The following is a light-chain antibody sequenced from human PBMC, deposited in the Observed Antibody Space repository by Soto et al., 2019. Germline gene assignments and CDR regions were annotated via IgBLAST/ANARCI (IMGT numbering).Light chain of an antibody. CDR1: QGVSAY. V-gene: IGKV1-39*01. J-gene: IGKJ2*01. Sequence: DIQMTQSPSSLSPSVGDRVTITCRASQGVSAYLIWDQQRQGRATKLLIYSASNLLSGVPSRFSGSGSGTNFTLTINSPQPEDFATFYCQQSYRTPHTFGQGTQLETK. CDR3: QQSYRTPHT. CDR2: SAS.